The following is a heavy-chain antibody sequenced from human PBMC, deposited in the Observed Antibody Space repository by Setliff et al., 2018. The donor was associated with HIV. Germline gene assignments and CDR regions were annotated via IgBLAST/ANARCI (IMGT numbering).Heavy chain of an antibody. CDR2: IYYTGSA. D-gene: IGHD3-22*01. CDR1: GGPISSSSYY. J-gene: IGHJ4*02. V-gene: IGHV4-39*01. CDR3: ASGYQYDSSGYYYVTPIDY. Sequence: SETLSLTCTVSGGPISSSSYYWGCIRQPPGKGLEWIGSIYYTGSANCNPSLKSRVTMSVDTSKNQFSLKLSSVTAADTAVYYCASGYQYDSSGYYYVTPIDYWGQGTLVTVSS.